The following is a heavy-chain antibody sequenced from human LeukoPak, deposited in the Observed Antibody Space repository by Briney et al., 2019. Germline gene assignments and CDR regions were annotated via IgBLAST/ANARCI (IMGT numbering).Heavy chain of an antibody. J-gene: IGHJ6*02. Sequence: ASVKVSCKASGYTFTSYAMHWVRQAPGQRLEWMGWINAGNGNTKYSQKFQGRVTITRDTSTSTAYMELRSLRSDDTAVYYCARDLHSGYDYLPYYYYGMDVWGQGTTVTVSS. D-gene: IGHD5-12*01. CDR3: ARDLHSGYDYLPYYYYGMDV. CDR1: GYTFTSYA. CDR2: INAGNGNT. V-gene: IGHV1-3*01.